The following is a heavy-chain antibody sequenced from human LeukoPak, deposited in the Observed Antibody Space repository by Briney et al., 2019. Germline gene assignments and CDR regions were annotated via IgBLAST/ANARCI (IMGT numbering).Heavy chain of an antibody. CDR1: GDSINSDYF. CDR3: ARGRRVGATIIDY. V-gene: IGHV4-38-2*02. Sequence: SETLSLTCTVSGDSINSDYFWGWIRQPPGKGLEWIGSIYYSGSTYYNPSLKSRITISVDTSKNQFSLKLSSVTAADTAVYYCARGRRVGATIIDYWGQGTLVTVSS. J-gene: IGHJ4*02. D-gene: IGHD1-26*01. CDR2: IYYSGST.